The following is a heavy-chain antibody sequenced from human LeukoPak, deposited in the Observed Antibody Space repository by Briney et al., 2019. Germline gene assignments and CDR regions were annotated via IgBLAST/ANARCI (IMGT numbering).Heavy chain of an antibody. V-gene: IGHV1-18*01. D-gene: IGHD3-22*01. CDR1: GYTFTSYG. CDR2: ISAYNDNT. Sequence: ASVKVSCKASGYTFTSYGISWVRQAPGQGLEWMGWISAYNDNTNYAQKFQGRVTMTTDTSTSTAYMELRSLRSDDTAVYYCARYYFDSSGLKYYFDYWGQGSLVTVSS. J-gene: IGHJ4*02. CDR3: ARYYFDSSGLKYYFDY.